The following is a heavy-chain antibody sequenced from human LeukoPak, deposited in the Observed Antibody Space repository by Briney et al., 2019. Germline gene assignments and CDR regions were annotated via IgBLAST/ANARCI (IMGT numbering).Heavy chain of an antibody. J-gene: IGHJ4*02. Sequence: SETLSLTCTVSGGSISSSSYYWGWIRQPPGKGLEWIGSIYYSGSTYYNPSLKSRVTISVDTSKNQFSLKLSSVTAADTAVYYCARHEGFDYYDSPTIDYWGQGTLVTVSS. CDR3: ARHEGFDYYDSPTIDY. D-gene: IGHD3-22*01. V-gene: IGHV4-39*01. CDR2: IYYSGST. CDR1: GGSISSSSYY.